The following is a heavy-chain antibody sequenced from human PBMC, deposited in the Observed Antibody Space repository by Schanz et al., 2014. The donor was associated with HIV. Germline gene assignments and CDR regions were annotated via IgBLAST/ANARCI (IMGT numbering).Heavy chain of an antibody. CDR2: ISYDGRNK. Sequence: VQLVESGGGVVQPGRSLRLSCAASGFTFSSYGMHWVRQAPGKGLEWLAVISYDGRNKKFANSVKGRFTISRDNSKNTVYLQAKSLRPEDTAVYYCAKDRNQYDSRYIGKGNYYYYYGMDVWGQGTTVTVSS. CDR3: AKDRNQYDSRYIGKGNYYYYYGMDV. J-gene: IGHJ6*02. V-gene: IGHV3-30*18. CDR1: GFTFSSYG. D-gene: IGHD3-22*01.